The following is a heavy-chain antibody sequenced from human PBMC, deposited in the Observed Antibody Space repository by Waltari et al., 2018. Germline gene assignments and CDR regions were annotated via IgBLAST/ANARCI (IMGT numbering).Heavy chain of an antibody. J-gene: IGHJ4*02. CDR3: ARGQAWAMIVVVIIYFDC. V-gene: IGHV3-30*01. D-gene: IGHD3-22*01. Sequence: QVQLVESGGGVVQPGRSLRLSCAVSGFTFSNYVMHWVRQAPGKGLEWVAAISYDGDHKDYADSVKGRFTISRDNSKNTLYLQMNSLSAEDTAVYYCARGQAWAMIVVVIIYFDCWGQGTLVTVSS. CDR2: ISYDGDHK. CDR1: GFTFSNYV.